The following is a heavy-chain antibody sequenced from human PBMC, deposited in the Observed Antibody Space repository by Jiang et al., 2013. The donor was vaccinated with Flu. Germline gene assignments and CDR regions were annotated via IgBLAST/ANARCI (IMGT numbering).Heavy chain of an antibody. J-gene: IGHJ5*02. CDR2: IYYSGST. CDR3: VRHQDNSPPPNYFDP. Sequence: GPGLVKPSETLSLTCTVSGGSISSYYWSWIRQPPGKGLEWIGYIYYSGSTNYNPSLKSRVTISVDTSKNQFSLKLSSVTAADTAVYYCVRHQDNSPPPNYFDPWGQGILVTVSS. V-gene: IGHV4-59*08. D-gene: IGHD4-11*01. CDR1: GGSISSYY.